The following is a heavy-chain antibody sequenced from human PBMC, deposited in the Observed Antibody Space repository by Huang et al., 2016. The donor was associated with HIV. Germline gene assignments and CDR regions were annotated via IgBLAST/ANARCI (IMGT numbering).Heavy chain of an antibody. CDR3: ARDPRIQSWLNFFDY. V-gene: IGHV3-74*01. CDR1: GFSVSSYW. Sequence: EVQLVESGGGLVQPGGSLRLSCAASGFSVSSYWLHWVRQAPGKGRVWGVRINRDGSSTSYADSVKGRFTISRENAKNTLYLQMNSLRAEDTAVYYCARDPRIQSWLNFFDYWGQGTLVSVSS. CDR2: INRDGSST. J-gene: IGHJ4*02. D-gene: IGHD3-22*01.